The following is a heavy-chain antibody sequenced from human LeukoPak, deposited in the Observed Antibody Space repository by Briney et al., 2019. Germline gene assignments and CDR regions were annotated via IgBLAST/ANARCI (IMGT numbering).Heavy chain of an antibody. Sequence: PGGSLRLSCAASGFTFSSYAMHWVRQAPGKGLEWVAVISYDGSNKYYADSVKGRFTISRDNSKNTLYLQMNSLRAEDTAVYYCARVFWSGYYHDYYYMDVWGKGTTVTVSS. J-gene: IGHJ6*03. CDR2: ISYDGSNK. CDR1: GFTFSSYA. V-gene: IGHV3-30-3*01. CDR3: ARVFWSGYYHDYYYMDV. D-gene: IGHD3-3*01.